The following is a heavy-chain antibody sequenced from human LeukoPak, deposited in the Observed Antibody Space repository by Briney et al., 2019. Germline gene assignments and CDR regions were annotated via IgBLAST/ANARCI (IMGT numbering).Heavy chain of an antibody. CDR1: GGYVNRGTFF. V-gene: IGHV4-61*01. Sequence: SETLALTCAVSGGYVNRGTFFWTWIRKPPGKGLEWIGYISNSGSTNYHPSLKSRVTISSDTSKTQFTLKLTSVTAADTAVYYCARSPSGYRFDSWGQGTLVTVSS. D-gene: IGHD3-22*01. CDR3: ARSPSGYRFDS. J-gene: IGHJ4*02. CDR2: ISNSGST.